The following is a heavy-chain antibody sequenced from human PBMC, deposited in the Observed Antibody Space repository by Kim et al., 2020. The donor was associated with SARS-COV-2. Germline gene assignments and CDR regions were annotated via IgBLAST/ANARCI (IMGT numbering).Heavy chain of an antibody. CDR3: ARLAISINYIKLSNGFDP. D-gene: IGHD2-2*02. CDR2: IYYSGST. CDR1: GGSISSSSYY. Sequence: SETLSLTCTVSGGSISSSSYYWGWIRQPPGKGLEWIGSIYYSGSTYYNPSLKSRVTISVDTSKNQFSLKLSSVTAADTAVYYCARLAISINYIKLSNGFDPWGQGTLVTVSS. J-gene: IGHJ5*02. V-gene: IGHV4-39*01.